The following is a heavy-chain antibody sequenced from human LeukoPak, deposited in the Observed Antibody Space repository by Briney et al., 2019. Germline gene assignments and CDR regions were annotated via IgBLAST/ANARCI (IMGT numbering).Heavy chain of an antibody. J-gene: IGHJ2*01. CDR2: IYYSGST. V-gene: IGHV4-59*01. CDR1: GGSISSYY. CDR3: AREGVPRCSSTSCRPYWYFDL. Sequence: SETLSFTCTVSGGSISSYYWSWIRQPPGKGLEWIGYIYYSGSTNYNPSLKSRVTISVDTSKNQFSLKLSSVTAADTAVYYCAREGVPRCSSTSCRPYWYFDLWGRGTLVTVSS. D-gene: IGHD2-2*01.